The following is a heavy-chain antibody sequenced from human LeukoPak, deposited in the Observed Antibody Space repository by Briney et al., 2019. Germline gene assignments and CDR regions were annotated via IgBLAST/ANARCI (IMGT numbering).Heavy chain of an antibody. J-gene: IGHJ3*01. CDR2: IKQDGSEK. CDR3: TRDYRRLEDAFDV. Sequence: GRSLRLSCAASRFTFIGYWMSWVSQAPGKGLEWVANIKQDGSEKYYVDSVKGRFTISRDNAERSLYLQMNSLRPEDTAVYYCTRDYRRLEDAFDVWGQGTMVTVS. D-gene: IGHD6-19*01. CDR1: RFTFIGYW. V-gene: IGHV3-7*04.